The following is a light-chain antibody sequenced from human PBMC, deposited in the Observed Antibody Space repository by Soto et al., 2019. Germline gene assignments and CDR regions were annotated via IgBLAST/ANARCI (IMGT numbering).Light chain of an antibody. J-gene: IGKJ4*01. CDR1: QDIKNY. CDR3: QQYDNSLT. CDR2: DTS. Sequence: DIQMTQSPSSLSASVGDRVTITCQASQDIKNYLNWYQQKSWKAPKLLIYDTSKLETGVPSRFSGSGSGTDFTFTISSLQPEDIATYYCQQYDNSLTFGGGTKVEIK. V-gene: IGKV1-33*01.